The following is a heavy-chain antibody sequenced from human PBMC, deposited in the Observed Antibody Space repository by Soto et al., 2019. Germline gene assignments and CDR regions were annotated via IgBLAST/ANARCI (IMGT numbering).Heavy chain of an antibody. CDR3: ATLWGQD. V-gene: IGHV4-34*01. D-gene: IGHD3-10*01. J-gene: IGHJ4*02. Sequence: SETLSLTCAVYGGSFSGYYWSWIRQPPGKGLEWIGEINHSGSTYYNPSLKSRVTISVDTSKNQFSLKLSSVTAADTAVYYCATLWGQDWGQGTLVTVSS. CDR2: INHSGST. CDR1: GGSFSGYY.